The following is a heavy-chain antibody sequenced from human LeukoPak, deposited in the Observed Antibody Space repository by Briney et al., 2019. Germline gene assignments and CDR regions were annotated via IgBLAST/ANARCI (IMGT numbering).Heavy chain of an antibody. CDR1: GFTFSTYT. D-gene: IGHD3-22*01. CDR3: ARVNYDSSGYYSGVDY. J-gene: IGHJ4*02. V-gene: IGHV3-21*01. Sequence: GGSLRLFCAASGFTFSTYTMKWVRQAPGKGLEWVSSISSSSSYIYYADSVKGRFTISRDNAKNSLYLQMNSLRAEDTAVYYCARVNYDSSGYYSGVDYWGQGTLVTVSS. CDR2: ISSSSSYI.